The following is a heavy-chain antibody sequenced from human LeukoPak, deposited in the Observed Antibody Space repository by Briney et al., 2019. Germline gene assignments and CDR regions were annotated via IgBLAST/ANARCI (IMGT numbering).Heavy chain of an antibody. Sequence: GGSLRLSCAASGFIFSRNAMSWVRRAPGRGLEWVSSISGSGDNTYYADSVKGRFTISRDNSKTTLYLQINSLRAEDTAIYYCAKCLGGYYAVDVWGQGTTVTVSS. CDR2: ISGSGDNT. CDR3: AKCLGGYYAVDV. J-gene: IGHJ6*02. V-gene: IGHV3-23*01. D-gene: IGHD3-16*01. CDR1: GFIFSRNA.